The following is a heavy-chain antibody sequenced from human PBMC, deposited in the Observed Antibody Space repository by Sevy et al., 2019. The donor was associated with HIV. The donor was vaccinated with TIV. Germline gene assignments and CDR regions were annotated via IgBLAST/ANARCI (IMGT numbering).Heavy chain of an antibody. CDR1: GFTVSSNY. CDR2: IYSGGST. Sequence: GGSLRLSCAASGFTVSSNYMSWVRQAPGKGLEWVSFIYSGGSTYYADSVKGGLTISRDNTKNTLYLQMNSLRAEDTAVYYCARVVATITLYYFDYWGQGTLVTVSS. D-gene: IGHD5-12*01. CDR3: ARVVATITLYYFDY. V-gene: IGHV3-66*01. J-gene: IGHJ4*02.